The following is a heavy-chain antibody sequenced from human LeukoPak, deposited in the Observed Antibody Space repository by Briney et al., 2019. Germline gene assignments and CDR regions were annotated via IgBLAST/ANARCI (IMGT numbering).Heavy chain of an antibody. CDR1: GFTFSSYA. Sequence: GGSLRLSCAASGFTFSSYAMSWVRQAPGKGLEWVSAISGSGGSTYYADSVKGRFTISRDNSKNTLYLQMNSLRAEDTAVYYFAKEKGDYDFWSGYLFPLDYWGQGTLVTVSS. CDR3: AKEKGDYDFWSGYLFPLDY. V-gene: IGHV3-23*01. CDR2: ISGSGGST. J-gene: IGHJ4*02. D-gene: IGHD3-3*01.